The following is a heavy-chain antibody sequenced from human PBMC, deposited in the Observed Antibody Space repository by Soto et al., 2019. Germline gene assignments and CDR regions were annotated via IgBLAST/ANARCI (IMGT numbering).Heavy chain of an antibody. J-gene: IGHJ4*02. D-gene: IGHD6-13*01. CDR3: ARGEVVAAAGTGGYFDY. Sequence: PSETLSLTCAVYGGSFSGYYWSWIRQPPGKGLEWIGEINHSGSTNYNPSLKSRVTISVDTSKNQFSLKLSSVTAADTAVYYCARGEVVAAAGTGGYFDYWGQGTLVTVS. CDR2: INHSGST. V-gene: IGHV4-34*01. CDR1: GGSFSGYY.